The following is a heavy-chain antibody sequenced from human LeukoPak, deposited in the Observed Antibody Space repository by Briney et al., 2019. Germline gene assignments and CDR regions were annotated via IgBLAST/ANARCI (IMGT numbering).Heavy chain of an antibody. D-gene: IGHD3-22*01. CDR1: GGSMNNYY. J-gene: IGHJ4*02. Sequence: SETLSLTCTVSGGSMNNYYWSWVRQPPGKGLEWIGYIYYRETPTYNPSLKSRLTISVDTSKDQFSLKLTSVTAADTAVYYCANLRRYDSSGYYSDYWGQGTLVTVSP. CDR3: ANLRRYDSSGYYSDY. CDR2: IYYRETP. V-gene: IGHV4-59*01.